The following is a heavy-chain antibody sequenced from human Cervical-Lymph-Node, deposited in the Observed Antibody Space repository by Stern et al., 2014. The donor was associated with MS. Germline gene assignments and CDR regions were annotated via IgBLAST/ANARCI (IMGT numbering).Heavy chain of an antibody. CDR1: GGTLSKFP. J-gene: IGHJ5*02. V-gene: IGHV1-69*01. D-gene: IGHD6-13*01. CDR2: VFPVFGTP. Sequence: VHLVESGAEVTQPGSSVKVSCKASGGTLSKFPSSWVRQAPGQGLAWMGVVFPVFGTPTYAQEFRGRVKITADVSTSTVYMELSSLRSDDTAVYYCALSSETSDRWYSLGYDLWGQGTLVTVSS. CDR3: ALSSETSDRWYSLGYDL.